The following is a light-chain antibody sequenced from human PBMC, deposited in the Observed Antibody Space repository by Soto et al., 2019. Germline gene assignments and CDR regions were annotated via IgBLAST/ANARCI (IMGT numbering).Light chain of an antibody. CDR3: QHRFSWPLT. CDR2: DAS. Sequence: EIVLTQSPATLSLSPGERATLSCRASQSVSSFFAWYRQKRGQAPRLLNFDASKRAPGIPARFSGSGYGTDVTHTISSLEPEELAVYDCQHRFSWPLTFGGGTTIEIK. J-gene: IGKJ4*01. V-gene: IGKV3-11*01. CDR1: QSVSSF.